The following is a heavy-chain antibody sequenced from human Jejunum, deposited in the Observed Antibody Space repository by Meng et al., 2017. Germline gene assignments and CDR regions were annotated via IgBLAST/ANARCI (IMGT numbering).Heavy chain of an antibody. CDR2: INPDGSAK. CDR3: AGWGSRNY. V-gene: IGHV3-7*01. D-gene: IGHD7-27*01. Sequence: GESLKISCAASGFTFSTYWMNWVRQAPGKGLEWVANINPDGSAKRNVDSVKGRFTVSRDNAKNSLYLEMNDLRVEDTAVYYCAGWGSRNYWGQGTQVTVSS. CDR1: GFTFSTYW. J-gene: IGHJ4*02.